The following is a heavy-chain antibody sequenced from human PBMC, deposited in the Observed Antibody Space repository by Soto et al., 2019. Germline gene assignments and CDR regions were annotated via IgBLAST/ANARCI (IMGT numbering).Heavy chain of an antibody. CDR1: GYTFTSYY. Sequence: QVQLVQSGAEVKKPGASVKVSCKASGYTFTSYYMHWVRQAPGQGLEWMGIINPSGGSTSYAQKFQGRVTMTRDTSTSTVYMELSSLRSEDTAVYYCAREGTVTTLNVWYFDLWGRGTLVTVSS. J-gene: IGHJ2*01. D-gene: IGHD4-17*01. CDR2: INPSGGST. V-gene: IGHV1-46*01. CDR3: AREGTVTTLNVWYFDL.